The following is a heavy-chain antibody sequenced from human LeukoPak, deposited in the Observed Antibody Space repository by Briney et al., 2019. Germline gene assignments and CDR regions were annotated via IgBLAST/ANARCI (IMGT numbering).Heavy chain of an antibody. D-gene: IGHD6-19*01. Sequence: GGSLRLSCTASGFTFSSYEMNWVRQAPGKGLEWVSYISETGRTIYYADSVKGRFTISRDNSKNTLYLQMSSLRAEDTAVYYCVKDNIRSIAVAGRFDYWGQGTLVTVSS. CDR2: ISETGRTI. CDR1: GFTFSSYE. J-gene: IGHJ4*02. CDR3: VKDNIRSIAVAGRFDY. V-gene: IGHV3-48*03.